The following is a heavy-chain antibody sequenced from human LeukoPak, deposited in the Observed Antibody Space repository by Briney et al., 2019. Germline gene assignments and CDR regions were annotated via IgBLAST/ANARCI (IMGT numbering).Heavy chain of an antibody. V-gene: IGHV4-30-4*01. J-gene: IGHJ5*02. CDR1: GGSISSGDYY. D-gene: IGHD3-10*01. CDR3: AREKVRGVRNWFDP. Sequence: SQTLSLTCTVSGGSISSGDYYWSWSRQPPGKGLEWIGYTYYSGSTYYNPSLKSRVTISVDTSKNQFSLKLSSVTAADTAVYYCAREKVRGVRNWFDPWGQGTLVTVSS. CDR2: TYYSGST.